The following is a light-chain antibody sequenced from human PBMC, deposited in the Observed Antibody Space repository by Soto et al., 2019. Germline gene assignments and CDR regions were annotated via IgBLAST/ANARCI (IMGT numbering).Light chain of an antibody. Sequence: EIVLTQSPATLSLSPGERATLSCRASQSVSSYLAWYQQKPGQAPRLLIYDASNRATGIPARFSGSGSGTDFPLTISSLELEDFAVYYCQQRSNWYTFGQGTKLEIK. CDR2: DAS. CDR1: QSVSSY. CDR3: QQRSNWYT. V-gene: IGKV3-11*01. J-gene: IGKJ2*01.